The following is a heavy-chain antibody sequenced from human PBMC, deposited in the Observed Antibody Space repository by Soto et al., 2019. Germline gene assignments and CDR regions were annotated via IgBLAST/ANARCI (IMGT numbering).Heavy chain of an antibody. Sequence: PGESLKISCTGSGYSFTIYWISLVLQMPGKGLDWMWRIDPSDSYTNYSPSFQGHVTISADKSISTAYLQWSSLKASDTAMYYCASPPLYYDILTGSPGWYYFDYWGQGTLVTVSS. CDR2: IDPSDSYT. CDR1: GYSFTIYW. J-gene: IGHJ4*02. V-gene: IGHV5-10-1*01. D-gene: IGHD3-9*01. CDR3: ASPPLYYDILTGSPGWYYFDY.